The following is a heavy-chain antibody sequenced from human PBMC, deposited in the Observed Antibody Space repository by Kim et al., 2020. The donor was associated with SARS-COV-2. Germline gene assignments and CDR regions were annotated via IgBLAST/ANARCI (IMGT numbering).Heavy chain of an antibody. V-gene: IGHV4-34*01. CDR3: ARKNVVVTAMNFDY. Sequence: TPSLKSRVTISVDTSKNQFSLKLSSVTAADTAVYYCARKNVVVTAMNFDYWGQGTLVTVSS. J-gene: IGHJ4*02. D-gene: IGHD2-21*02.